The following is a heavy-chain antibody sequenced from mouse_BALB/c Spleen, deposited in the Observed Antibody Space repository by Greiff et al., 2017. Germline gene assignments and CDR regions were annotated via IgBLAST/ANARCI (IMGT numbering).Heavy chain of an antibody. CDR1: GFAFSSYD. V-gene: IGHV5-12-1*01. Sequence: EVKLEESGGGLVKPGGSLKLSCAASGFAFSSYDMSWVRQTPEKRLEWVAYISSGGGSTYYPDTVKGRFTISRDNAKNTLYLQMSSLKSEDTAMYYCARHGGSLYAMDYWGQGTSVTVSS. CDR3: ARHGGSLYAMDY. J-gene: IGHJ4*01. CDR2: ISSGGGST.